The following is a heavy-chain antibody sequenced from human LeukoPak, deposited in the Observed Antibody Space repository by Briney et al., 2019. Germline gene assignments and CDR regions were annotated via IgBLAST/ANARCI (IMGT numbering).Heavy chain of an antibody. CDR2: INWNGGST. Sequence: PGRSLRLSCAASGFTFDDYAMHWVRQAPGKGLEWVSGINWNGGSTGYADSVKGRFTISRDNAKNSLYLQMNSLRAEDTALYYCARGEPAASAFDIWGQGTMVTVSS. CDR1: GFTFDDYA. V-gene: IGHV3-20*04. D-gene: IGHD2-2*01. J-gene: IGHJ3*02. CDR3: ARGEPAASAFDI.